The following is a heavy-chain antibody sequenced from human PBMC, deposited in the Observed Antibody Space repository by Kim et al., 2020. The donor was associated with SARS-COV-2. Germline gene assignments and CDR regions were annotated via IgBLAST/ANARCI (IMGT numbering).Heavy chain of an antibody. Sequence: GSVKGRFTISRENAKNSLYLQMNSLRAGDTAVYYCARGRGRIAVAGTYDYWGQGTLVTVSS. CDR3: ARGRGRIAVAGTYDY. D-gene: IGHD6-19*01. V-gene: IGHV3-13*01. J-gene: IGHJ4*02.